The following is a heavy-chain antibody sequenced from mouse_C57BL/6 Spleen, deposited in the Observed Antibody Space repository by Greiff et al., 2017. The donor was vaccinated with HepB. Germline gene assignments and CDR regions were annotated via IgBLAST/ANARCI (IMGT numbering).Heavy chain of an antibody. Sequence: EVKLVESGGGLVKPGGSLKLSCAASGFTFSSYAMSWVRQTPEKRLEWVATISDGGSYTYYPDNVKGRFTISRDNAKNNLYLQMSHLKSEDTAMDYCARGGGYYDDYDGGFAYWGQGTLVTVSA. CDR1: GFTFSSYA. CDR2: ISDGGSYT. D-gene: IGHD2-4*01. V-gene: IGHV5-4*03. CDR3: ARGGGYYDDYDGGFAY. J-gene: IGHJ3*01.